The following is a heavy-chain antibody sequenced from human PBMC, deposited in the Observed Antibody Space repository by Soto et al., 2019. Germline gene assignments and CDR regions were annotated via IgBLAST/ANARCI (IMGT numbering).Heavy chain of an antibody. J-gene: IGHJ4*02. CDR2: IYYSGSA. CDR1: GGSISSGGYY. Sequence: QVQLQESGPGLVKPSQTLSLTCTVSGGSISSGGYYWNWIRQHPGKGLEWIGYIYYSGSAYYNPYLRRRVTISVATSKNPFSLELSSVAAAATAVYYCAREPLTWGQGTLVTVSS. CDR3: AREPLT. V-gene: IGHV4-31*03.